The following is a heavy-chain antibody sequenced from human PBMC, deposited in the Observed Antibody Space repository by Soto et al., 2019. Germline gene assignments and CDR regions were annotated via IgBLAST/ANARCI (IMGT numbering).Heavy chain of an antibody. J-gene: IGHJ4*02. CDR2: ISNDGSMT. D-gene: IGHD4-4*01. CDR1: GFTFSSYW. Sequence: EVQLVESGGGLVQPGGSLRLSCASSGFTFSSYWMHWVRQAPGKGLVWVSGISNDGSMTNYAYSVKGRFSISRDNAENTLYLHMNSLRAEDTAVYYCARLGWGSAITTWFDYWGQGTPVTVSS. CDR3: ARLGWGSAITTWFDY. V-gene: IGHV3-74*01.